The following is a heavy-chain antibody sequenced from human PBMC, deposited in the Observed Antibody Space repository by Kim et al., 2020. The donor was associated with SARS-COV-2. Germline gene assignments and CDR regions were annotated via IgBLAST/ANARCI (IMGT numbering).Heavy chain of an antibody. V-gene: IGHV1-46*01. CDR1: GYTFTNYK. Sequence: ASVKVSCKASGYTFTNYKMHWVRQAPGQGLEWMGLLTPIDGATTYAQKFQGRVTLTRDTSTSTVYMELGSLGSGDTAVYYCARDTTKWSFDYWGQGTLVTVSS. J-gene: IGHJ4*02. CDR3: ARDTTKWSFDY. D-gene: IGHD1-26*01. CDR2: LTPIDGAT.